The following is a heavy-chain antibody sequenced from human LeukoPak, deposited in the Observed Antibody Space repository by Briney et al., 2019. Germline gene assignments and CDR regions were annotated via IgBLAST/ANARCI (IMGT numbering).Heavy chain of an antibody. V-gene: IGHV3-9*01. CDR3: AKGYYDYVWGSDFDY. Sequence: PGRSLRLSCAASGFTFDDYAMHWVRQAPGKGLEWVSGISWNSGSIGYADSVKGRFTISRDNAKSSLYLQMNSLRAEDTALYYCAKGYYDYVWGSDFDYWGQGTLVTVSS. D-gene: IGHD3-16*01. CDR1: GFTFDDYA. CDR2: ISWNSGSI. J-gene: IGHJ4*02.